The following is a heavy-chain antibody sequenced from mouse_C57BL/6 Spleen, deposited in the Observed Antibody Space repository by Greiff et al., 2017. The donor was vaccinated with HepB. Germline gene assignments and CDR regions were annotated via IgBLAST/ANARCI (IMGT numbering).Heavy chain of an antibody. J-gene: IGHJ1*03. CDR1: GFTFSSYA. V-gene: IGHV5-4*01. CDR3: ARDLLYYGSSYGWYFDV. Sequence: EVQRVESGGGLVKPGGSLKLSCAASGFTFSSYAMSWVRQTPEKRLEWVATISDGGSYTYYPDNVKGRFTISRDNAKNNLYLQMSHLKSEDTAMYYCARDLLYYGSSYGWYFDVWGTGTTVTVSS. D-gene: IGHD1-1*01. CDR2: ISDGGSYT.